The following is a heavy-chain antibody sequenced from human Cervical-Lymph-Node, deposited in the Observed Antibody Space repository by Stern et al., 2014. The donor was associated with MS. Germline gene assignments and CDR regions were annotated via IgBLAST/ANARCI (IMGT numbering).Heavy chain of an antibody. CDR2: IYWDVDK. CDR1: GFSFSTSGVG. CDR3: AHLSPAAGIFDF. D-gene: IGHD6-13*01. J-gene: IGHJ4*02. Sequence: QITLKESGPTLVKPTQTLTLTCTFSGFSFSTSGVGVGWIRQPPGKALEWLALIYWDVDKRCRPSLKNRLAFPTVTSKNQVVLTMTNMDPVDTATYFFAHLSPAAGIFDFWGQGTLVTVSS. V-gene: IGHV2-5*02.